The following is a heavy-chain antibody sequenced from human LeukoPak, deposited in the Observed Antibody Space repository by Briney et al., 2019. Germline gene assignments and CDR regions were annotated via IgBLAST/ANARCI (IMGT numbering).Heavy chain of an antibody. J-gene: IGHJ4*02. CDR2: ISSSSTI. D-gene: IGHD6-13*01. CDR1: AFTFSSYS. V-gene: IGHV3-48*01. Sequence: GGSLRLSCAASAFTFSSYSMNWVRQAPGKGLEWVSFISSSSTIYADSVKGRFTISRDNAKNSLYLQMNFLRVEDTAVYYCARVSSSWYGYWGQGTLVTVSS. CDR3: ARVSSSWYGY.